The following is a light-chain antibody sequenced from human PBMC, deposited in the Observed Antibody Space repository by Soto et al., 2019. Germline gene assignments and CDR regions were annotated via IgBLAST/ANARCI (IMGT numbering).Light chain of an antibody. V-gene: IGLV2-14*01. CDR3: SSFTSSMTNV. CDR1: SSYVGGYNS. CDR2: DVT. J-gene: IGLJ1*01. Sequence: QSVLTQPASVSGSPGQSITISCTGTSSYVGGYNSVSWYQQHPGKAPKLILHDVTDRPSGVSYRFSGSKSGNTASLTISGLQAADEADYFCSSFTSSMTNVFGSGTQLTVL.